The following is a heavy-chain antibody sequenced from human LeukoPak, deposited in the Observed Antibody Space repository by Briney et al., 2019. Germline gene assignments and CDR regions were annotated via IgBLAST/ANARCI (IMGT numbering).Heavy chain of an antibody. Sequence: PGRSLRLSCAASGFTFSSYGMHWVRQAPGKGLEWVAVISYDGSNKYYADSVKGRFTISRDNSKNTLYLQMNSLRAEDTAVYYCAKDPTILGVVMSGMDVWGQGTTVTVSS. CDR3: AKDPTILGVVMSGMDV. J-gene: IGHJ6*02. CDR1: GFTFSSYG. V-gene: IGHV3-30*18. CDR2: ISYDGSNK. D-gene: IGHD3-3*01.